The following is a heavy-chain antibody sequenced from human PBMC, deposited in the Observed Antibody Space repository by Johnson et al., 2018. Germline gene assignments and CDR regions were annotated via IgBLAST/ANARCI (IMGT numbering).Heavy chain of an antibody. D-gene: IGHD1-26*01. CDR2: ISGSGDQT. Sequence: VQLVQSGGGLVKPGGSLRLSCAASGFTFSDYYMSWVRQAPGKGLEWVSAISGSGDQTYYAASVKGRFTISRDTSKNTPYLQMNSLRADDTAIYYCAKGIKGELPFDYWGQGTLVTVSS. J-gene: IGHJ4*02. CDR3: AKGIKGELPFDY. CDR1: GFTFSDYY. V-gene: IGHV3-23*04.